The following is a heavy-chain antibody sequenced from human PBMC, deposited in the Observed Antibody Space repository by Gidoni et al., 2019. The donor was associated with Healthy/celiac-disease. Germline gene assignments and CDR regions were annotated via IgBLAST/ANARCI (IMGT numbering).Heavy chain of an antibody. D-gene: IGHD3-22*01. CDR3: ARDSYYDSSGYYGYYFDY. Sequence: QVQLVQSGAEVKKPVSSVKVSCKASGGTFSSYALSWVRQAPGQGLEWMGGIIPIFGTANDAQKFQGRVTITADESTSTAYMELSSLRSEDTAVYYCARDSYYDSSGYYGYYFDYWGQGTLVTVSS. V-gene: IGHV1-69*01. CDR1: GGTFSSYA. J-gene: IGHJ4*02. CDR2: IIPIFGTA.